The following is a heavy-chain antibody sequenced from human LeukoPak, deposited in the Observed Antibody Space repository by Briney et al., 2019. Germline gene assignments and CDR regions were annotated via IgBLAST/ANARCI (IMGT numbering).Heavy chain of an antibody. CDR1: GDSMSNGGYF. D-gene: IGHD1-1*01. J-gene: IGHJ4*02. CDR2: IYYTGST. Sequence: SETLSLTCTVSGDSMSNGGYFWSWIRQHPGKGLEWIGYIYYTGSTTYNPSLQSRVTISVDTSKNNFSLRLNPVTAADTAVYFCARGLPGARIPYHFDSWGQGTLVAVSS. CDR3: ARGLPGARIPYHFDS. V-gene: IGHV4-31*03.